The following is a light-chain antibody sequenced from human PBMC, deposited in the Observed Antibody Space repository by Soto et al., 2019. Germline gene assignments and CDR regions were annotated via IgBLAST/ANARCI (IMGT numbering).Light chain of an antibody. V-gene: IGKV1-9*01. CDR3: QQLNSYPRT. Sequence: DIQMTQSPSSLSASVGDRVTITCRASQSIIRYLNWYQQKPGKAPNLLIYAASTLQSGVPSRFGGSGSGTEFTLTISSLQPEDFATYYCQQLNSYPRTFGHGTKV. CDR2: AAS. J-gene: IGKJ1*01. CDR1: QSIIRY.